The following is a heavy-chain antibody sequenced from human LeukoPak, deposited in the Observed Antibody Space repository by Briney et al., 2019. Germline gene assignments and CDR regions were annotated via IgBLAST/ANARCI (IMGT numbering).Heavy chain of an antibody. CDR2: INPNSGGT. Sequence: ASVKVSCKASGYTFTGYYMHWVRQALGQGLEWMGWINPNSGGTNYAQKFQGRVTMTRDTSISTAYMELSRLRSDDTAVYYCARVDDFWSGYWYYFDYWGQGTLVTVSS. CDR3: ARVDDFWSGYWYYFDY. V-gene: IGHV1-2*02. J-gene: IGHJ4*02. CDR1: GYTFTGYY. D-gene: IGHD3-3*01.